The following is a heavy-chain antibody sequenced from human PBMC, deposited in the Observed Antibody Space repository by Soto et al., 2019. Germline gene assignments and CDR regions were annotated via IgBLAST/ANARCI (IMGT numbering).Heavy chain of an antibody. CDR1: GGSXXGXX. D-gene: IGHD3-10*01. V-gene: IGHV4-34*01. J-gene: IGHJ4*02. CDR2: INHSGST. CDR3: ARDSLLWF. Sequence: QVQLQQWGAGLLKPSETXXXTCAVYGGSXXGXXXSWIRQPPGKGLEWIGEINHSGSTNYNPSLKSRVTISVDTSKNQFSLKLSSVTAADTAVYYCARDSLLWFGGQGTLVTVSS.